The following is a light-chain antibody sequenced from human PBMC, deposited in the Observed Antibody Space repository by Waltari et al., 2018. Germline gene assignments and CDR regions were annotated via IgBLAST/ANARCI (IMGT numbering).Light chain of an antibody. Sequence: EIVLTQSPATLSLSPGERATLSCRASQSVISNYLAWYQQKPGQAPRLVMYGASTRATGIPDRFSGSGSGTDFTLTINRLEPDDFAVYYCQQYGSSPRTFGQGTKVDIK. V-gene: IGKV3-20*01. J-gene: IGKJ1*01. CDR1: QSVISNY. CDR2: GAS. CDR3: QQYGSSPRT.